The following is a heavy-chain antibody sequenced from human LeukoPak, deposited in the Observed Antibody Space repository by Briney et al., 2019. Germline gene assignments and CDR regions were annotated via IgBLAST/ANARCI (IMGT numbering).Heavy chain of an antibody. CDR2: IYYSGST. Sequence: PSQTLSLTCTVSGGSISSGDYYWSWIRQPPGKGLEWIGYIYYSGSTYCNPSLKSRVTISVDTSKNQFSLKLSSVTAADTAVYYCARDHYGSGMFDYWGQGTLVTVSS. D-gene: IGHD3-10*01. CDR3: ARDHYGSGMFDY. CDR1: GGSISSGDYY. V-gene: IGHV4-30-4*08. J-gene: IGHJ4*02.